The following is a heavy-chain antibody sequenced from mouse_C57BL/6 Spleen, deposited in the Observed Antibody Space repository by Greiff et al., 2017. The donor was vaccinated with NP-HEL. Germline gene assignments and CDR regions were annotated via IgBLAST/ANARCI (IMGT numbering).Heavy chain of an antibody. CDR1: GYTFTSYW. J-gene: IGHJ2*01. CDR3: EMMGYPDY. CDR2: IDPSDSYT. V-gene: IGHV1-69*01. D-gene: IGHD3-1*01. Sequence: QVQLQQPGAELVMPGASVKLSCTASGYTFTSYWMHWVKQRPGQGLEWIGEIDPSDSYTNYNQKFKGKSTLTVDKSSSTASLQLSSLTSEDSAIYYCEMMGYPDYGGQGTTLTVS.